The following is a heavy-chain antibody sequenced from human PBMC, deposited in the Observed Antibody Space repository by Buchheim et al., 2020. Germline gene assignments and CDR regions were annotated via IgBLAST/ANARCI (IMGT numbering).Heavy chain of an antibody. CDR1: GASISSDSYY. Sequence: QLQLQESGPGLVKPSETLSLTCTVSGASISSDSYYWGWIRQPPGQGLEWIGTIYYSGSTYYNPSLKSRVTISIDTSKNQFSLKLSSVTAADTAVYFCARRLKGNSLDFWDQGTL. V-gene: IGHV4-39*07. D-gene: IGHD2-21*01. CDR3: ARRLKGNSLDF. J-gene: IGHJ4*02. CDR2: IYYSGST.